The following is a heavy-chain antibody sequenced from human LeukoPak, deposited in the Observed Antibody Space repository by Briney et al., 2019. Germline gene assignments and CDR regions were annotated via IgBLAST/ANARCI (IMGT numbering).Heavy chain of an antibody. CDR2: IYSGGST. J-gene: IGHJ4*02. CDR1: GFTVSSNY. CDR3: AREAGYSSGWYAGSLDY. D-gene: IGHD6-19*01. Sequence: GGSLRLSCAASGFTVSSNYMSWVRQAPGKGLEWVSVIYSGGSTYYADSVKGRFTISRDNSKNTLYLQMNSLRAEDTAVYYCAREAGYSSGWYAGSLDYWGQGTLVTVSS. V-gene: IGHV3-53*01.